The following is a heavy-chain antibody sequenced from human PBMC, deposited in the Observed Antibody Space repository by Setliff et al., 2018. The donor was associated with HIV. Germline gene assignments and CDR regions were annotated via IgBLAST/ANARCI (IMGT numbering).Heavy chain of an antibody. V-gene: IGHV1-8*02. CDR3: ARGRYSSGLTDY. CDR2: MNPKSGNS. CDR1: GYTFSSHD. Sequence: ASVKVSCKASGYTFSSHDINWVRQATGQGLEWMGWMNPKSGNSGHAQKFQGRITMTRNTSITTAYMELISLKSEDTAVYYCARGRYSSGLTDYWGQGTLVTVSS. J-gene: IGHJ4*02. D-gene: IGHD6-19*01.